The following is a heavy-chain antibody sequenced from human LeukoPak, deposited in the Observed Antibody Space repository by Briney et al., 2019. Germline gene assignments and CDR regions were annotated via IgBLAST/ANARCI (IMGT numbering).Heavy chain of an antibody. D-gene: IGHD4-23*01. CDR2: IKQDGSEK. J-gene: IGHJ4*02. CDR3: ARTRGGNDPHFFDY. Sequence: PGGSLRLSCAASGFTFTNYWMSWVPQAPGKGLEWVANIKQDGSEKYYVDSVKGRFTISRDDAQNSLSLQMNSLRAEDTAVYYCARTRGGNDPHFFDYSGQGALVTVSS. V-gene: IGHV3-7*04. CDR1: GFTFTNYW.